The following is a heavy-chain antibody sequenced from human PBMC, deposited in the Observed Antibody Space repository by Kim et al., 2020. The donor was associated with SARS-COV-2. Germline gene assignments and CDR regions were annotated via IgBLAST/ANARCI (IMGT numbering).Heavy chain of an antibody. CDR3: AKDNGEMAPAAGRSQDYYYGMDV. CDR2: ISGSGGST. CDR1: GFTFSSYA. D-gene: IGHD6-13*01. V-gene: IGHV3-23*01. J-gene: IGHJ6*02. Sequence: GGSLRLSCAASGFTFSSYAMSWVRQAPGKGLEWVSAISGSGGSTYYADSVKGRFTISRDNSKNTLYLQMNSLRAEDTAVYYCAKDNGEMAPAAGRSQDYYYGMDVWGQGTTVTVSS.